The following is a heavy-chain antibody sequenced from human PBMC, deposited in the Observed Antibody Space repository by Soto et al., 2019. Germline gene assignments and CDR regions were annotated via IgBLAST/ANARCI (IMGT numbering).Heavy chain of an antibody. CDR3: ARRSVGATYTFDY. CDR1: GGSISSSSYY. V-gene: IGHV4-39*01. D-gene: IGHD1-26*01. J-gene: IGHJ4*02. CDR2: IYYSGST. Sequence: QLQLQESGPGLVKPSETLSLTCTVSGGSISSSSYYWGWIRQPPGKGLEWIGSIYYSGSTYYNPSLKSRVTISVDTSKNQFSLKLSSVTAADTAVYYCARRSVGATYTFDYWGQGTLVTVSS.